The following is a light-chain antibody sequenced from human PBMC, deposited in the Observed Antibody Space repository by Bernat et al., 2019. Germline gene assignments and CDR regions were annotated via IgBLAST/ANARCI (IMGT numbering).Light chain of an antibody. CDR2: TDT. CDR3: AVWDESLSGSWV. Sequence: QSVLTQPPSASGTPGRSVTISCSGTDSNVGSNFVYWYQQFPGTAPKLLIHTDTQRPSGVPDRFSGFKSGTSASLAISGLRSEDEADYYCAVWDESLSGSWVFGGGTKLTVL. J-gene: IGLJ3*02. CDR1: DSNVGSNF. V-gene: IGLV1-47*02.